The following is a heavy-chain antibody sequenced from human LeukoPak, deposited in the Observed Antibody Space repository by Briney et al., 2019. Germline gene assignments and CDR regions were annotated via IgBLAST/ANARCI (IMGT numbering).Heavy chain of an antibody. CDR1: GFTFSSYA. CDR2: ISGSGGST. V-gene: IGHV3-23*01. Sequence: GGSLRLSCAASGFTFSSYAMSWVRQAPGKGLEWISAISGSGGSTYYADSVKGRFTISRDNSKNTLYLQMNSLRAEDTAVYYCAKAVSYDFWSGYGDYWGQGTLVTVSS. D-gene: IGHD3-3*01. J-gene: IGHJ4*02. CDR3: AKAVSYDFWSGYGDY.